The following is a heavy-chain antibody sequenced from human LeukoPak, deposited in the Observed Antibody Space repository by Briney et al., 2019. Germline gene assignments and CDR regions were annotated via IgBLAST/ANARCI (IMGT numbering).Heavy chain of an antibody. CDR1: GFTFSSYA. J-gene: IGHJ4*02. Sequence: GGSLRLSCAASGFTFSSYAMHWVRQAPGKGLEWVAVISYDGSNKYYADSVKGRFTISRDNSKNTLYLQMNSLRAGDTAVYYCASMIVEFDYWGQGTLVTVSS. D-gene: IGHD3-22*01. CDR2: ISYDGSNK. V-gene: IGHV3-30-3*01. CDR3: ASMIVEFDY.